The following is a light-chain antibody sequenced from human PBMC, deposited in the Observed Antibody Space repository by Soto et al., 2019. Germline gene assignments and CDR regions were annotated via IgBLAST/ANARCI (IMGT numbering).Light chain of an antibody. V-gene: IGLV1-47*01. CDR2: RND. CDR3: AAWDDSLSGSYV. CDR1: SSNIGNNY. Sequence: VLTQPPSASGTPGQRVTVSCSGSSSNIGNNYVFWYQHLPGTAPKLLIYRNDQRPSGVSARFSGSKSGTSASLAISGLRSEDEADYYCAAWDDSLSGSYVFGPGTKLTVL. J-gene: IGLJ1*01.